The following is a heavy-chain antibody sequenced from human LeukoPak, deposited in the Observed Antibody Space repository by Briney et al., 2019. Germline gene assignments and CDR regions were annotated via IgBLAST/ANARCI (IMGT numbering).Heavy chain of an antibody. V-gene: IGHV1-18*01. CDR1: GGTFSSYA. J-gene: IGHJ4*02. D-gene: IGHD5-18*01. CDR3: ALTLDTAMAYYFDY. Sequence: GASVKVSCKASGGTFSSYAISWVRQAPGQGLEWMGWISAYNGNTNYAQKLQGRVTMTTDTSTSTAYMELRSLRSDDTAVYYCALTLDTAMAYYFDYWGQGTLVTVSS. CDR2: ISAYNGNT.